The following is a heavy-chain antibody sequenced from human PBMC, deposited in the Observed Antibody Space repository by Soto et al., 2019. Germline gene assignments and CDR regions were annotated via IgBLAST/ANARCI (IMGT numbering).Heavy chain of an antibody. CDR1: GGTFSSYA. CDR2: IIPIFGTA. V-gene: IGHV1-69*12. D-gene: IGHD3-9*01. CDR3: ARETNYDILTGFKGYYFDY. J-gene: IGHJ4*02. Sequence: QVQLVQSGAEVKKPGSSVKVSCKASGGTFSSYAISWVRQAPGQGLEWMGGIIPIFGTANYAQKFQGRVTITADESTITAYMEVSSLRSEDTAVYYCARETNYDILTGFKGYYFDYWGQGTLVTVSS.